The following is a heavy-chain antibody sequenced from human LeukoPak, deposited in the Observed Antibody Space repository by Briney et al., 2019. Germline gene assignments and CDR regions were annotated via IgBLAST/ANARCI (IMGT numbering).Heavy chain of an antibody. Sequence: GRSLRLSCAASGFTFSSYSIHWVRQAPGKGLEWVAVISYDGSNKYYADSVKGRFTISRDNSKNTLYLQMNSLRAEDTAVYYCAKDQVDTMIVVVITFHYWGQGTLVTVSS. J-gene: IGHJ4*02. CDR2: ISYDGSNK. CDR3: AKDQVDTMIVVVITFHY. CDR1: GFTFSSYS. V-gene: IGHV3-30-3*01. D-gene: IGHD3-22*01.